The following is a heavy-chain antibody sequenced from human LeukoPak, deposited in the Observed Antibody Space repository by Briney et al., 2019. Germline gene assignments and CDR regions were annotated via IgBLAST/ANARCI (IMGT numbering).Heavy chain of an antibody. V-gene: IGHV1-18*01. CDR1: GYTFTING. CDR2: ISANSGNT. D-gene: IGHD5-24*01. J-gene: IGHJ4*02. CDR3: ARDKNYRFDY. Sequence: ASVTVSFTASGYTFTINGISWVRQAPGKGLEWMGWISANSGNTNYAQKMQGRVTMTTETSSSTAYMELRNLRSDDTAVYYCARDKNYRFDYWGQGTLVTVSS.